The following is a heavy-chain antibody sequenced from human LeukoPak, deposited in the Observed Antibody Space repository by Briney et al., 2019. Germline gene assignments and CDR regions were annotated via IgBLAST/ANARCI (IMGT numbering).Heavy chain of an antibody. D-gene: IGHD3-22*01. V-gene: IGHV3-7*01. CDR2: INPDGTKT. J-gene: IGHJ4*01. CDR1: GFAFSLYW. Sequence: GGSLRLSCAASGFAFSLYWMTWVRQAPGKGLEWVANINPDGTKTSYADFVEGRFSISRDNAKNLLYLQMRSLKAGDTAVYYCANSPMILDGHYWGHGTLVTVSS. CDR3: ANSPMILDGHY.